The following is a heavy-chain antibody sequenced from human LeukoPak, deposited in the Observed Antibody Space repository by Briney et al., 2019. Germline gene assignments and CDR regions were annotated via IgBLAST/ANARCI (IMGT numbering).Heavy chain of an antibody. CDR2: ISGSGGST. J-gene: IGHJ4*02. CDR3: AKGPQNYYYDSSGLSGY. CDR1: GFTFSSYA. V-gene: IGHV3-23*01. Sequence: PGGSLRLSWAASGFTFSSYAMSWVRQAPGKGLEWVSAISGSGGSTYYADSVKGRFTISRDNSKSTLYLQMNSLRAEDTAVYYCAKGPQNYYYDSSGLSGYWGQGTLVTVSS. D-gene: IGHD3-22*01.